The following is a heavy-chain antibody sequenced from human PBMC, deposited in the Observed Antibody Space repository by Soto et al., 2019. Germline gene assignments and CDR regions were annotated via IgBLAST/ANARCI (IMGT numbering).Heavy chain of an antibody. CDR1: GFTFSSYG. CDR2: ISYDGSNK. CDR3: AREVHPVFDY. V-gene: IGHV3-30*03. Sequence: PGGSLRLSCAASGFTFSSYGMHWVRQAPGKGLEWVAVISYDGSNKYYADSVKGRFTISRDNSKNTLYLQMNSLSAEDTAVYYCAREVHPVFDYWGQGTLVTVSS. J-gene: IGHJ4*02.